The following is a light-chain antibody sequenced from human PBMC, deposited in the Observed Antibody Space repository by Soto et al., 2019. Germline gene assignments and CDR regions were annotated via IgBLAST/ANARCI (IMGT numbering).Light chain of an antibody. Sequence: DIQMTQSPSSLSASVGDRVTITCRASQGISTYLIWYQQRQGKAPKLLMYAASNLVSGVPSRFSGRGSGTEFNLTISSLQPEDFATYYCQQRYRTPYTFGQGTKLETK. CDR2: AAS. CDR1: QGISTY. V-gene: IGKV1-39*01. J-gene: IGKJ2*01. CDR3: QQRYRTPYT.